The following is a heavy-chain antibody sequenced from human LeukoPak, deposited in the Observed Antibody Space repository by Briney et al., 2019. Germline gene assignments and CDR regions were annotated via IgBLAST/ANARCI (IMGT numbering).Heavy chain of an antibody. V-gene: IGHV1-18*01. D-gene: IGHD3-22*01. CDR3: ASHANYYDSSGYPDSNFDI. CDR1: GYTLSSYG. Sequence: GASVKVSCKASGYTLSSYGVDWVRQAPGQGLEWMGWISGYNGNTNYAQKVQGRVTMTTDTSTSTAYMELRSLRSDDTAVYYCASHANYYDSSGYPDSNFDIWGQGTMVTVSS. CDR2: ISGYNGNT. J-gene: IGHJ3*02.